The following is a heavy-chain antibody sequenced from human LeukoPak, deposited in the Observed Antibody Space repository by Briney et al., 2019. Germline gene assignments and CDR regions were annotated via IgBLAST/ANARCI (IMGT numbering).Heavy chain of an antibody. Sequence: GESLKISCKSSGYSFTNYWIGWVRQMPGKGLEWMGIIYPGDSDTRYSPSFQGQVTISADKSISSAYLQWSSLEASDTAMYYCARAGYCSSISCYRNYYYYMDVWGKGTTVTVSS. CDR3: ARAGYCSSISCYRNYYYYMDV. J-gene: IGHJ6*03. CDR1: GYSFTNYW. V-gene: IGHV5-51*01. CDR2: IYPGDSDT. D-gene: IGHD2-2*02.